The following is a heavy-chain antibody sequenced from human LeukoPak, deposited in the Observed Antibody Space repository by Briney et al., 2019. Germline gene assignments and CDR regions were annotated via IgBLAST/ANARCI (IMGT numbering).Heavy chain of an antibody. CDR1: GGSFSGYY. Sequence: KPSETLSLTCAVYGGSFSGYYWSWIRQPPGKGLEWIGEINHSGSTNYNPSLKSRVTISVDTSKNQFSLKLSSVTAADTAVYYCGRTPWSGGGKDAFDIWGQGTMVTVSS. CDR3: GRTPWSGGGKDAFDI. V-gene: IGHV4-34*01. CDR2: INHSGST. J-gene: IGHJ3*02. D-gene: IGHD3-3*01.